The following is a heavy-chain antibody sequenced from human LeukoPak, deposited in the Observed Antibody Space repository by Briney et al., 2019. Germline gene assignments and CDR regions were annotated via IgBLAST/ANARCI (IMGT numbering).Heavy chain of an antibody. CDR3: ARDLGYYDRLDQFDC. V-gene: IGHV1-2*02. J-gene: IGHJ4*02. CDR1: GYTFTGYY. Sequence: ASVTVSCKASGYTFTGYYMHWVRQAPGQGLEWMGWINPNSGGTNYAQKFQGRVTMTRDTSISTAYMELSRLRSDDTAVYYCARDLGYYDRLDQFDCWGQGTLVTVFS. D-gene: IGHD3-22*01. CDR2: INPNSGGT.